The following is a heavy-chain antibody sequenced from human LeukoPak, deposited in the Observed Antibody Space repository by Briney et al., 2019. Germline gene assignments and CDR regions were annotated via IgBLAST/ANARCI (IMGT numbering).Heavy chain of an antibody. J-gene: IGHJ6*03. CDR3: ARCYGYSSGWYGGDYYYMDV. CDR1: GGSFSGYY. CDR2: INHSGST. Sequence: PSETLSLTCAVYGGSFSGYYWSWIRQPPGKGLEWIGEINHSGSTNYNPSLKSRVTISVDTSKNHFSLKLSSVTAADTAVYYCARCYGYSSGWYGGDYYYMDVWGKGTTVTVSS. D-gene: IGHD6-19*01. V-gene: IGHV4-34*01.